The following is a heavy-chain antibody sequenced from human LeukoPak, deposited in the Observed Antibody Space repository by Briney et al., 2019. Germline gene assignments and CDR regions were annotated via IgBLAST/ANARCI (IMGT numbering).Heavy chain of an antibody. J-gene: IGHJ4*02. D-gene: IGHD5-18*01. CDR2: IKPDGSEK. V-gene: IGHV3-7*01. Sequence: GGSLRLSCAASGLIFSKYWMTWVRQAPGKGLEWVASIKPDGSEKYYLDSVKGRFTISRDNARDSLYLQMNSLRAEDTAVYYCATSPVYSYGHPYYFDYWGQGTLVTVSS. CDR3: ATSPVYSYGHPYYFDY. CDR1: GLIFSKYW.